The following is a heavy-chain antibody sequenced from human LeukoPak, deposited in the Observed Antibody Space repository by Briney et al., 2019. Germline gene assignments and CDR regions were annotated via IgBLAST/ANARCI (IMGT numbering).Heavy chain of an antibody. J-gene: IGHJ4*02. D-gene: IGHD3-10*01. Sequence: SETLSLTCTVSGASMSSNYWSWIRRPPGKGLEWIGYIYYAGSTISNPSLKSRVTISIATSTKFSLRLTSVTAADTAVYYCARGLGDYYGSGTHFHRLFDYWGQGTLVTVSS. V-gene: IGHV4-59*01. CDR2: IYYAGST. CDR1: GASMSSNY. CDR3: ARGLGDYYGSGTHFHRLFDY.